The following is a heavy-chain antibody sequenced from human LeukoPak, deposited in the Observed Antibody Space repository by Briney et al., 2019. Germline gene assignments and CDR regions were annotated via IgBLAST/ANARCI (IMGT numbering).Heavy chain of an antibody. V-gene: IGHV1-8*01. D-gene: IGHD5-24*01. J-gene: IGHJ1*01. CDR1: GYTFTSYD. Sequence: GASVKVSCKASGYTFTSYDINWVRQATGQGLEWMGWMNPNSGNTGYAQKFQGRVTMTRNTSISTAYMELSSLRSEDTAVYYCARVGDGYTYRNRRGYFQHWGQGTLVTVSS. CDR2: MNPNSGNT. CDR3: ARVGDGYTYRNRRGYFQH.